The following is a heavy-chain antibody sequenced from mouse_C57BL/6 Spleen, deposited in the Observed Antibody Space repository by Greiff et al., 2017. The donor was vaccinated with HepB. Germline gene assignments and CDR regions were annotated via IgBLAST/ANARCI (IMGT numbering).Heavy chain of an antibody. CDR1: GYTFTSYW. J-gene: IGHJ3*01. Sequence: VQLQQPGAELVRPGSSVKLSCKASGYTFTSYWMDWVKQRPGQGLEWIGNIYPSDSETHYNQKFKDKATLTVDKSSSTAYMQLSSLTSEDSAVYYCARGDSNYDWFAYWGKGTLVTVSA. D-gene: IGHD2-5*01. CDR3: ARGDSNYDWFAY. V-gene: IGHV1-61*01. CDR2: IYPSDSET.